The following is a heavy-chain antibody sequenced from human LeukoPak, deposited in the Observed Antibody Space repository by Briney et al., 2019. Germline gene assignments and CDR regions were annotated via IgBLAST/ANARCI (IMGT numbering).Heavy chain of an antibody. CDR1: GFTFSSYE. D-gene: IGHD3-9*01. J-gene: IGHJ6*02. CDR3: AREGGYYDILTGFDYYYGMDV. V-gene: IGHV3-48*03. Sequence: GGSLRLSCAASGFTFSSYEMNWVRQAPGKGLEWVSYISSSGSTIYYADSVKGRFTISRDNAKNSLYLQMNSLRAEDTAVYYCAREGGYYDILTGFDYYYGMDVWGQGTTVTVSS. CDR2: ISSSGSTI.